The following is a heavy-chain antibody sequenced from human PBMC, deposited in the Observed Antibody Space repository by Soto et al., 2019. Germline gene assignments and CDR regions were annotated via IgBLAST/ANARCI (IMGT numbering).Heavy chain of an antibody. CDR2: ISWNSGSI. CDR3: AKDMGAGGSYPVFDY. J-gene: IGHJ4*02. V-gene: IGHV3-9*01. D-gene: IGHD1-26*01. Sequence: PGGSLRLSCAASGFTFDDYAMHWVRQAPGKGLEWVSGISWNSGSIGYADSVKGRFTISRDNAKNSLYLQMNSLRAEDTALYYCAKDMGAGGSYPVFDYWGQGTLVTVSS. CDR1: GFTFDDYA.